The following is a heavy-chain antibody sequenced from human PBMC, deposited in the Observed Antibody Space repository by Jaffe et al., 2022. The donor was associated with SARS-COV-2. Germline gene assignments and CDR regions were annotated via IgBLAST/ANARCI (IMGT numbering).Heavy chain of an antibody. CDR2: INWNGGST. V-gene: IGHV3-20*01. J-gene: IGHJ6*03. D-gene: IGHD2-15*01. Sequence: EVQLVESGGGVVRPGGSLRLSCAVSGFTFDDYGMNWVRQAPGKGLEWVSGINWNGGSTHHADSVKGRFTISRDNAKNLVYLQMNSLRAEDTALYHCARGFSGFDFGRNMDVWGRGTTVTVSS. CDR1: GFTFDDYG. CDR3: ARGFSGFDFGRNMDV.